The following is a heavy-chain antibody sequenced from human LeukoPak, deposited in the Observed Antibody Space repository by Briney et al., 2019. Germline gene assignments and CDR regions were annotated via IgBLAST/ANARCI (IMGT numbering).Heavy chain of an antibody. CDR2: IIPIFGTA. V-gene: IGHV1-69*05. J-gene: IGHJ4*02. CDR3: ARKSLVVPAAFDY. Sequence: SVKVSCKASGGTFSSYAISWVRQAPGQGLEWMGGIIPIFGTANYAQKFQGRVTITTDESTSTAYMELSSLRSEDTAVYYCARKSLVVPAAFDYWGQGTLVTVSS. CDR1: GGTFSSYA. D-gene: IGHD2-2*01.